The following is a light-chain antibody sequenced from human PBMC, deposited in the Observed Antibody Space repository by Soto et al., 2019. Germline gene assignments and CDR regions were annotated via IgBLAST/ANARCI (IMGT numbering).Light chain of an antibody. J-gene: IGLJ3*02. Sequence: QSALAQPASVSGSPGQSITISCAGTNRDVGGYNYVSWYQQYPGKAPKLIIYEVTYRPSGVSNRFSGSKSGNTASLTISGLQAEDEADYYCCSYAGNITWVFGGGTKLTVL. CDR3: CSYAGNITWV. CDR2: EVT. V-gene: IGLV2-14*01. CDR1: NRDVGGYNY.